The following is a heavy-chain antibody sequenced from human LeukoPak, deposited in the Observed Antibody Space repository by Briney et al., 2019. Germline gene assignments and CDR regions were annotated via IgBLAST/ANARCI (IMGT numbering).Heavy chain of an antibody. CDR3: ARDHTPYTFGGVIVMAY. Sequence: GGSLRLSCAASGFTFSSYAMSWVRQAPGKGLEWVSSIISSSSYIYYADSVKGRFTISRDNAKNSLYLQMNSLRAEDTAVYYCARDHTPYTFGGVIVMAYWGQGTLVTVSS. D-gene: IGHD3-16*02. J-gene: IGHJ4*02. V-gene: IGHV3-21*01. CDR1: GFTFSSYA. CDR2: IISSSSYI.